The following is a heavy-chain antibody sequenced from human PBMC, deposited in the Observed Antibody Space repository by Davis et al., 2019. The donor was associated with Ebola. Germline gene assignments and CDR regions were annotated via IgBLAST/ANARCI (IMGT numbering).Heavy chain of an antibody. D-gene: IGHD6-6*01. CDR1: GFTFSSYG. J-gene: IGHJ6*03. V-gene: IGHV3-30*18. CDR2: ISYDGSNK. Sequence: GESLKISCAASGFTFSSYGMHWVRQAPGKGLEWVAVISYDGSNKYYADSVKGRFTISRDNSKNTLYLQMNSLRAEDTAVYYCAKDSTYRARYMDVWGKGTTVTVSS. CDR3: AKDSTYRARYMDV.